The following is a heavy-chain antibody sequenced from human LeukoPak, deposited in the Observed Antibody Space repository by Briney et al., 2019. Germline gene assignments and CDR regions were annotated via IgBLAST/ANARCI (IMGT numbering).Heavy chain of an antibody. J-gene: IGHJ4*02. D-gene: IGHD3-22*01. CDR1: GFTFYDYA. V-gene: IGHV3-43*02. Sequence: GGSLRLSCAASGFTFYDYAMHWVRQAPGQGLEWVSLISGDGGSTYYADSVKGRFTISRDNSKNSLYLQMNSLRTEDTALYYCAKVLGYYDSSGYYQEGGFDYWGQGTLVTVSS. CDR3: AKVLGYYDSSGYYQEGGFDY. CDR2: ISGDGGST.